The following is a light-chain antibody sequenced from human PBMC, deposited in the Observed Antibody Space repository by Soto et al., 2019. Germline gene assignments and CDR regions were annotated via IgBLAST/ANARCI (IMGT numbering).Light chain of an antibody. CDR1: SSDVGNYNL. Sequence: QSALTQPASVSGSPGQSITISCTGTSSDVGNYNLVSWYQQYPGKAPKLMIYEGGKRPSGVSNRFSGSKSGNTASLTISGLQAEDEADYYCCSFALRSTLIFGGRTKVTVL. CDR3: CSFALRSTLI. CDR2: EGG. V-gene: IGLV2-23*01. J-gene: IGLJ2*01.